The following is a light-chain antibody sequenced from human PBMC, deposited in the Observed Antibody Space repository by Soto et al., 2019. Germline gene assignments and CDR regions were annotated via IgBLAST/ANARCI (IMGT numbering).Light chain of an antibody. J-gene: IGKJ1*01. CDR3: QQSYKTPPWT. CDR2: AAS. Sequence: DIQMTQSPSSLSASVGDRVTITCRASQSISNYLNWYQQKQGKAPKLLIFAASSLQSGVPSRFSGSGSGTDFTLTISSLQADDSATYYCQQSYKTPPWTFGQGTKVEI. V-gene: IGKV1-39*01. CDR1: QSISNY.